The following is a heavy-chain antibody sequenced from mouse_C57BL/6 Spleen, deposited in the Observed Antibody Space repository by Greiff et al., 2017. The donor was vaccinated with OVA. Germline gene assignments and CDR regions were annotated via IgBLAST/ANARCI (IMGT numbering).Heavy chain of an antibody. J-gene: IGHJ3*01. CDR2: INPNYGTT. CDR1: GYSFTDYN. CDR3: ARENYYGSNCWFAY. D-gene: IGHD1-1*01. Sequence: EVQLQQSGPELVKPGASVKISCKASGYSFTDYNMNWVKQSNGKSLEWIGVINPNYGTTSYNQKFKGKATLTVNQSSSTAYMQLNSLTSEDSAVYYCARENYYGSNCWFAYWGQGTLVTVSA. V-gene: IGHV1-39*01.